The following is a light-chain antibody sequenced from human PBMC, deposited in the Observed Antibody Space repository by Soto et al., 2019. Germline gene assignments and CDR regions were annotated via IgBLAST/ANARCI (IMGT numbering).Light chain of an antibody. V-gene: IGKV2-28*01. J-gene: IGKJ4*01. CDR1: QSLLHRSGYNY. CDR2: LGS. CDR3: MQPLQPPLT. Sequence: DIVMKQSPLSLPVTPGDPASISCRASQSLLHRSGYNYSPWYLQTPGQSPQLLSYLGSSRASGVPDSIRGIGSGTHFTPKISRVEGEYVGVYYCMQPLQPPLTFGGGTNVEIK.